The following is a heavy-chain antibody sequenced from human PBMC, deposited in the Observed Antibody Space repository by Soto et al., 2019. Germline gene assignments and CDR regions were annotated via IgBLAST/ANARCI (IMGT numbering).Heavy chain of an antibody. D-gene: IGHD1-26*01. CDR1: GFTFSGSA. Sequence: EVQLVESGGGLVQPGGSLKLSCAASGFTFSGSAMHWVRQASGKGLEWVGRIRSKANSYATAYAASVKGRFTISRDDSKNTAYLQMNSLKTEDTAVYYCTRLQRGGTDYYYYGMDVWGQGTTVTVSS. V-gene: IGHV3-73*02. J-gene: IGHJ6*02. CDR2: IRSKANSYAT. CDR3: TRLQRGGTDYYYYGMDV.